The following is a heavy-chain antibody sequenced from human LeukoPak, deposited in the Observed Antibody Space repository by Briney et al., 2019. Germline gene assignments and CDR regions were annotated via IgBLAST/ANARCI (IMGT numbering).Heavy chain of an antibody. CDR3: CAVKYSYGPFDY. CDR1: GYTFTSYY. D-gene: IGHD5-18*01. Sequence: ASVKVSCKASGYTFTSYYMHWVRQAPGQGLEWMGIINPSGGSTSYAQKFQGRVTMTRDTSTSTVYMELSSLRSEDTAVYYCCAVKYSYGPFDYWGQGTLVTVSS. J-gene: IGHJ4*02. V-gene: IGHV1-46*01. CDR2: INPSGGST.